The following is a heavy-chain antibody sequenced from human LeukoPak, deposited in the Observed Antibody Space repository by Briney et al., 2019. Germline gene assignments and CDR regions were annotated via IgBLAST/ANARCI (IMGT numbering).Heavy chain of an antibody. Sequence: GGSLRLSCAASGFTFDDYAMHWVRQGPGKGLEWGSGLSWNSGSIGYADSVKGRFTISRDNAKNSLYLQMNSLRADDTALSYCAKDCCAWGQGTLVTVSS. J-gene: IGHJ5*02. CDR2: LSWNSGSI. V-gene: IGHV3-9*01. CDR1: GFTFDDYA. D-gene: IGHD2-21*01. CDR3: AKDCCA.